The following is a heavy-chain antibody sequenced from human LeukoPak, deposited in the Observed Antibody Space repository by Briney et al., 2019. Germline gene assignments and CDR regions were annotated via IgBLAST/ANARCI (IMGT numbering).Heavy chain of an antibody. Sequence: EGSLRLSCAASGFTVSSNYMSWVRQAPGKGLEWVSVIYSGGSTYYADSVKGRFTISRDNSKNTLYLQMNSLRAEDTAVYYCAKEGGTYYYDSSGYPHFGYWGQGTLVTVSS. D-gene: IGHD3-22*01. CDR3: AKEGGTYYYDSSGYPHFGY. CDR1: GFTVSSNY. V-gene: IGHV3-53*01. CDR2: IYSGGST. J-gene: IGHJ4*02.